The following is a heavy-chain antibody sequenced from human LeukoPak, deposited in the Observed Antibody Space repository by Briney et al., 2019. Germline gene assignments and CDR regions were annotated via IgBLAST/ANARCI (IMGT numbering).Heavy chain of an antibody. CDR2: INHSGST. Sequence: SETLSLTCAVYSGSFSGYYWSWIRQPPGKGLEWLGEINHSGSTNYNPSLKSRVTISVDTSKNQFSLKLSSVTAAVTAVYYCASAGIAVAGTPYYFDYWGQGTLVTVSS. V-gene: IGHV4-34*01. J-gene: IGHJ4*02. CDR3: ASAGIAVAGTPYYFDY. D-gene: IGHD6-19*01. CDR1: SGSFSGYY.